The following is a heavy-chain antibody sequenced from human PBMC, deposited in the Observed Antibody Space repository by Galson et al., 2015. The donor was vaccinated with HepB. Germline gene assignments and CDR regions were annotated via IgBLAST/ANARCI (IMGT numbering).Heavy chain of an antibody. J-gene: IGHJ4*02. CDR2: ISASGSI. V-gene: IGHV4-61*02. D-gene: IGHD1-26*01. Sequence: GRISASGSINSHPSPRSRVTFSVDRSKNQFSVNLNSVTAADTAVYYCARLVISGSHYSEWGQGTLVTVSS. CDR3: ARLVISGSHYSE.